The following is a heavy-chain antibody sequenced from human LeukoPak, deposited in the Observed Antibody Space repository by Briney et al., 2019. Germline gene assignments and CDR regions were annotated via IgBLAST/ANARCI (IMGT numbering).Heavy chain of an antibody. CDR3: ASAEHDSSGLPFDY. D-gene: IGHD3-22*01. J-gene: IGHJ4*02. CDR2: ISSSSSTI. Sequence: GGSLRLSCAASGFTSSSYSMNWARQAPGKGLEWVSYISSSSSTIYYADSVKGRFTISRDNAKNSLYLQMNSLRDEDTAVYYCASAEHDSSGLPFDYWGQGTLVTVSS. CDR1: GFTSSSYS. V-gene: IGHV3-48*02.